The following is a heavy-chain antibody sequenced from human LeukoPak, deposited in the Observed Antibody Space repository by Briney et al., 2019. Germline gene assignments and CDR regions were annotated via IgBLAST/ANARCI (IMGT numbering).Heavy chain of an antibody. CDR1: GGTFSSYA. D-gene: IGHD2-15*01. CDR2: IIPIFGTA. Sequence: SVKVSCKASGGTFSSYAISWVRQAPGQGLEWMGGIIPIFGTANYAQKFQGRVTITTHESTSTAYMELSSLRSEDTAVYYCARDTGYCSGGSCYFYHMDVWGKGTTVTVSS. V-gene: IGHV1-69*05. J-gene: IGHJ6*03. CDR3: ARDTGYCSGGSCYFYHMDV.